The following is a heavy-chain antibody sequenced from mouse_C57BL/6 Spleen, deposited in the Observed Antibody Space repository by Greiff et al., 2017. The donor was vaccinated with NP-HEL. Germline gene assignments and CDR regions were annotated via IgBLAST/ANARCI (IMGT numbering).Heavy chain of an antibody. D-gene: IGHD5-1*01. Sequence: VQLQQSGPELVKPGASVKISCKASGYTFTDYYMNWVKQSHGKSLEWIGDINPNNGGTSYIQKFKGKATLTVDKSSSTAYMELRSLTSEDSAVYYCASPYLYAMDYWGQGTSVTVSS. CDR1: GYTFTDYY. J-gene: IGHJ4*01. V-gene: IGHV1-26*01. CDR3: ASPYLYAMDY. CDR2: INPNNGGT.